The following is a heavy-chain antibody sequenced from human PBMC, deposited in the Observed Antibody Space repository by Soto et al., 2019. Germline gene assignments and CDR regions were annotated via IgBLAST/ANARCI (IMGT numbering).Heavy chain of an antibody. CDR3: TTPRSGWNN. D-gene: IGHD6-19*01. V-gene: IGHV3-15*01. CDR2: IKSKTDGGAI. CDR1: GFTLSDAW. J-gene: IGHJ4*02. Sequence: EVQLVESGGGLVKPGGSLRLSCAASGFTLSDAWMSWVRQAPGKGLEWVGRIKSKTDGGAIDYAAPVKGRFTISRDDSENTLYRQMNSLKTEDTAVYYCTTPRSGWNNWGQGTLVTVSS.